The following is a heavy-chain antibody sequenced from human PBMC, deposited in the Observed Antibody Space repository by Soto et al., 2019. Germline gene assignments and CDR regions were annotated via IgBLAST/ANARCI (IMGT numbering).Heavy chain of an antibody. J-gene: IGHJ4*02. Sequence: SETLSLTCTVSGGSISSYYWSWIRQPPGKGLEWIGYIYYSGSTNYNPSLKSRVTISVDTSKNQFSLKLSSVTAADTTVYYCARSAGHYGDYGEELDYWGQGTLVTVSS. D-gene: IGHD4-17*01. V-gene: IGHV4-59*01. CDR3: ARSAGHYGDYGEELDY. CDR2: IYYSGST. CDR1: GGSISSYY.